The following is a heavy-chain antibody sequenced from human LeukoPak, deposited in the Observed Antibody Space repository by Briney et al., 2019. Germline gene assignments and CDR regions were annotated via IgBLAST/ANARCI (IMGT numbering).Heavy chain of an antibody. CDR1: VFTFSSYE. CDR2: ISSSGSTI. V-gene: IGHV3-48*03. Sequence: GGSLRLSCAASVFTFSSYEMNWVRQAPGKGLEWVSYISSSGSTIYYADSVKGRFTISRDNAKNSLYLQMNSLRAEDTAVYYCAREGMVRGVMFDYWGQGTLVTVSS. D-gene: IGHD3-10*01. J-gene: IGHJ4*02. CDR3: AREGMVRGVMFDY.